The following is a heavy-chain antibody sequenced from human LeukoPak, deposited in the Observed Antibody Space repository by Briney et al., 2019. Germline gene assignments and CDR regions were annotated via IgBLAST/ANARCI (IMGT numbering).Heavy chain of an antibody. CDR3: AKDTLLYSSSWPFDY. D-gene: IGHD6-13*01. J-gene: IGHJ4*02. Sequence: GGSLRLSCAASGFTSSSYGMHWVRQAPGKGLEWVAFIRYDGSNKYYADSVKGRFTISRDNSKNTLYLQMNSLRAEDTAVYYCAKDTLLYSSSWPFDYWGQGTLVTVSS. V-gene: IGHV3-30*02. CDR2: IRYDGSNK. CDR1: GFTSSSYG.